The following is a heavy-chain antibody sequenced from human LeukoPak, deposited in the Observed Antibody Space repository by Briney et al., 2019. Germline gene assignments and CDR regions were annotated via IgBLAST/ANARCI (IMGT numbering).Heavy chain of an antibody. V-gene: IGHV3-23*01. J-gene: IGHJ4*02. Sequence: PGGSLRLACAASGFTFSSYAMSWVRQAPGKGLERDSAISGSGGSTYYADSLKGQFTISRDNSKNTLYLQMNSLRAEDTAVYYCAKDHPQQVVVPAAINYFDYWGQGTLVTVSS. CDR1: GFTFSSYA. D-gene: IGHD2-2*02. CDR2: ISGSGGST. CDR3: AKDHPQQVVVPAAINYFDY.